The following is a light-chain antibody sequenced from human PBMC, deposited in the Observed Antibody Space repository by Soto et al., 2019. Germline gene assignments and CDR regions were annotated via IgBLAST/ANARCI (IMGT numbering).Light chain of an antibody. CDR2: HHT. V-gene: IGLV1-44*01. CDR1: SSNIGRNA. Sequence: QLVLTQPPSASGTPGQRVTISCSGSSSNIGRNAVNWYQQLPGAAPNLLIYHHTQRPSGVPGRFSGSTSGTSASLAISGLQSEDEADYYCAAWDDTLNGVLFGGGTKLTVL. CDR3: AAWDDTLNGVL. J-gene: IGLJ2*01.